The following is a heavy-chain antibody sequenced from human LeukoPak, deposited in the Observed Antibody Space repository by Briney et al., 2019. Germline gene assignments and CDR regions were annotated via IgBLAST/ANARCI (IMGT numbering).Heavy chain of an antibody. D-gene: IGHD3-10*01. CDR1: GGSISSGSYY. CDR3: ASSDTGGIGELLLDY. J-gene: IGHJ4*02. Sequence: PSQTLSLTCTVSGGSISSGSYYWSWIQQPAGKGLEWIGRIYTSGSTNYNPSLKSRVTISVDTSKNQFSLKLSSVTAADTAVYYCASSDTGGIGELLLDYWGQGTLVTVSS. V-gene: IGHV4-61*02. CDR2: IYTSGST.